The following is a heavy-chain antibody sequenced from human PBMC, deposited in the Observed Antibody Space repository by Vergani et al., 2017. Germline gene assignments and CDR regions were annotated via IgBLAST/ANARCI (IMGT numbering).Heavy chain of an antibody. D-gene: IGHD3-16*01. Sequence: QVQLVESGGGVFQRGGSLRLSCATSGFTLSNYDMQWIRQAPGKGLEFVAFIQFDGSTQYYADSVKGRFTLSRDFSKNTLYLQMNILRTDDTATYYCAKHFRGWGIDYWGQGTQVIVSS. CDR1: GFTLSNYD. J-gene: IGHJ4*02. CDR2: IQFDGSTQ. CDR3: AKHFRGWGIDY. V-gene: IGHV3-30*02.